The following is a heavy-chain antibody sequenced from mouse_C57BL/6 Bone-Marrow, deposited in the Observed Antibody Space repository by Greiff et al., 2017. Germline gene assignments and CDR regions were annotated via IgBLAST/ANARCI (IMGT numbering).Heavy chain of an antibody. J-gene: IGHJ3*01. V-gene: IGHV1-59*01. Sequence: QVQLQQPGAVLVRPGTSVKLSCKASGYTFTSYWMHWVKQRPGQGLEWIGVIDPSDSYTNYNQKFKGKATLTVDTSSSTAFMQLSSLTSEDSAVYYCARATFAYWGQGTLVTVSA. CDR1: GYTFTSYW. CDR3: ARATFAY. CDR2: IDPSDSYT. D-gene: IGHD6-1*01.